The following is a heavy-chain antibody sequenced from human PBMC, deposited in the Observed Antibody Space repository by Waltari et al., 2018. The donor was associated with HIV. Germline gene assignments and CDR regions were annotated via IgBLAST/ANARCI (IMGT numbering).Heavy chain of an antibody. CDR3: AGTGSGSYYFWFDP. Sequence: EVQLVESGGGLVQPGGSLRLSCAASGFTFSSYSMNWVRQAPGKGLEWVSYISSSSSTIYYADSVKGRFTISRDNAKNSLYLQMNSLRAEDTAVYYCAGTGSGSYYFWFDPWGQGTLVTVSS. V-gene: IGHV3-48*01. CDR2: ISSSSSTI. D-gene: IGHD1-26*01. CDR1: GFTFSSYS. J-gene: IGHJ5*02.